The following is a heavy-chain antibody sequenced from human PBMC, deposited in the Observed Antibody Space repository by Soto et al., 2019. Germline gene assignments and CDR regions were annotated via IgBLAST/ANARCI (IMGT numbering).Heavy chain of an antibody. CDR2: MNPNSGNT. Sequence: ASVKVSCKASGYTFTSYDINWVRQATGQGLEWMGWMNPNSGNTGYAQKFQGRVTMTRNTSISTAYMELSSLRSEDTAVYYCARGGGVATNGHDDYYYYYYMDVWGKGTTVTVSS. V-gene: IGHV1-8*01. CDR1: GYTFTSYD. J-gene: IGHJ6*03. CDR3: ARGGGVATNGHDDYYYYYYMDV. D-gene: IGHD5-12*01.